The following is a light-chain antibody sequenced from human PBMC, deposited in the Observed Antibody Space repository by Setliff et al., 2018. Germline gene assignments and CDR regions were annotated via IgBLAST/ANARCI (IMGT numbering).Light chain of an antibody. CDR2: EVS. CDR3: SSYAGNYIYV. J-gene: IGLJ1*01. V-gene: IGLV2-8*01. CDR1: SRDVGGYDS. Sequence: QSVLTQSASVSGSPGQSITISCAGTSRDVGGYDSVSWYQQHPGNSPKLMIYEVSKRPSGVPDRFSGSKSGNTASLTVSGLQAEDEADYYCSSYAGNYIYVFGTGTKVTVL.